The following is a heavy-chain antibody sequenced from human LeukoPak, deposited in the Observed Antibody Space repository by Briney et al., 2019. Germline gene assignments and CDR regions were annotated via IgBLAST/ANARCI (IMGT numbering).Heavy chain of an antibody. D-gene: IGHD3-10*01. V-gene: IGHV3-23*01. Sequence: GGSLRLSCAASGFTFSNYAMNWVRQAPGKGLEWVSAISGNGGSTYYADSVKGRFTISRDNSKNTVYLEMSSLRAEDTAVYYCAKRSRRLTIVRGVPREDVWGQGTTVTDSS. J-gene: IGHJ6*02. CDR3: AKRSRRLTIVRGVPREDV. CDR2: ISGNGGST. CDR1: GFTFSNYA.